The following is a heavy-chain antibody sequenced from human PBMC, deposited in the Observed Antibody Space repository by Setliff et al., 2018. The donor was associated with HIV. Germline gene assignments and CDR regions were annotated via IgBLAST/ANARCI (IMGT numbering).Heavy chain of an antibody. J-gene: IGHJ4*02. CDR2: IYYNGNT. V-gene: IGHV4-39*01. CDR1: GVSISSPIYY. CDR3: AAAEGQGPWYFFDN. D-gene: IGHD6-13*01. Sequence: SETLSLTCSVSGVSISSPIYYWGWIRQAPGKGLEWIGNIYYNGNTNYKPSLERRLTISVDTSKNQFSLSLSSVTATDTALYFCAAAEGQGPWYFFDNWGQGTQVTVSS.